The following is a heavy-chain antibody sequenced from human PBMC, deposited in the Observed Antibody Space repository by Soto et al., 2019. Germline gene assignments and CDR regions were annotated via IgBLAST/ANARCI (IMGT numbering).Heavy chain of an antibody. CDR2: INPNGGAT. CDR3: ARESGGATATLDYYYFYMDV. V-gene: IGHV1-2*02. CDR1: GDSFNDYY. J-gene: IGHJ6*03. D-gene: IGHD5-12*01. Sequence: QLAQSGAEVKKPGASVKVSCKTSGDSFNDYYIHWVRQAPGQGLEWMGWINPNGGATKYAQKFQGRVTVTRDTSIRTVYMELSSLRSDDTAVYYCARESGGATATLDYYYFYMDVWGKGTTVTVSS.